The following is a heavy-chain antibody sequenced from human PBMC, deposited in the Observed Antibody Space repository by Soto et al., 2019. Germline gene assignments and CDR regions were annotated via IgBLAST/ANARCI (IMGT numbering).Heavy chain of an antibody. V-gene: IGHV3-72*01. CDR3: ASLGLLWYDAFDI. J-gene: IGHJ3*02. D-gene: IGHD3-10*01. Sequence: EVQLVESGGGLVQPGGSLRLSCAASGFTFSDHYMDWVRQAPGKGLEWVGRTRNKANSYTTEYAASVKGRFTISRDDSKNSLYLQMNSLKTEDTAVYYCASLGLLWYDAFDIWGQGTMVTVSS. CDR1: GFTFSDHY. CDR2: TRNKANSYTT.